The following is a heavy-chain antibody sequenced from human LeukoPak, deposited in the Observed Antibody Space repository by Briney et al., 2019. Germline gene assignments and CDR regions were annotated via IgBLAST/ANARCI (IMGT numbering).Heavy chain of an antibody. V-gene: IGHV1-69*06. Sequence: ASVKVSCKASGGTFSSYAISWVRQAPGQGLEWMGGIIPIFGTANYAQKFQGRVTITADKSTSTAYMELSSLRSEDTAVYYCAIILTGYSTLDYWGQGTLVTVSS. J-gene: IGHJ4*02. D-gene: IGHD3-9*01. CDR1: GGTFSSYA. CDR2: IIPIFGTA. CDR3: AIILTGYSTLDY.